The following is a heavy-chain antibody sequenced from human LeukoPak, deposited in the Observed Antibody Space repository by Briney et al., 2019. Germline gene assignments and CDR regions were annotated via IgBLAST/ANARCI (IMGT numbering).Heavy chain of an antibody. J-gene: IGHJ6*03. CDR3: AKGSIPAAVTYYMDV. Sequence: GGSLRLSCAASGFTFSSYGMHWVRQAPGRGLEWLAFVGFGGTNKYYADSVQGRFTISRDNSKNTLYLQMNSLIIEDTAVYFCAKGSIPAAVTYYMDVWGEGTTVTVSS. D-gene: IGHD2-2*01. CDR2: VGFGGTNK. CDR1: GFTFSSYG. V-gene: IGHV3-30*02.